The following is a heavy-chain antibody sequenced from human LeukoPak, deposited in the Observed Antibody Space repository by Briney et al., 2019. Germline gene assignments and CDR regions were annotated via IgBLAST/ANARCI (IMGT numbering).Heavy chain of an antibody. CDR2: ISAYNGNT. V-gene: IGHV1-18*01. J-gene: IGHJ5*02. Sequence: ASVKVSCKASGYTDTSYGISWVRQAPGQGLEWMGWISAYNGNTNYAQKLQGRVTMTTDTSTSTAYMELRSLRSDDTAVYYCARGSYGDYDGWFDPWGQGTLVTVSS. D-gene: IGHD4-17*01. CDR1: GYTDTSYG. CDR3: ARGSYGDYDGWFDP.